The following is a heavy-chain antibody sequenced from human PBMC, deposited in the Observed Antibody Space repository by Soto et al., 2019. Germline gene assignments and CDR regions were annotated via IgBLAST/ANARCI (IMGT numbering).Heavy chain of an antibody. D-gene: IGHD3-10*01. CDR3: AKSNSGSYSFDY. V-gene: IGHV4-39*01. CDR1: GGSISSSGYY. J-gene: IGHJ4*02. CDR2: IYYTGST. Sequence: SETLSLTCAVSGGSISSSGYYWAWIRQPPGKGLEWIANIYYTGSTYYNPSLGGRVTISIDTSKDQFSLKLGSVTAADTAVYYCAKSNSGSYSFDYWGQGTLVTVSS.